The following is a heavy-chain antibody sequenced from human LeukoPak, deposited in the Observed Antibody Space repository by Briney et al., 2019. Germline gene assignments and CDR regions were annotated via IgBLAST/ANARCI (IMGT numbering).Heavy chain of an antibody. CDR3: ARAPGMEYQLLIDAFDI. D-gene: IGHD2-2*01. V-gene: IGHV4-59*01. CDR1: GGSISSYY. J-gene: IGHJ3*02. CDR2: IYYSGST. Sequence: SETLSLTCTVSGGSISSYYWSWIRQPPGKGLEWIGYIYYSGSTNYNPSLKSRVTISVDTSKNQFSLKLSSVTAADTAVYYCARAPGMEYQLLIDAFDIWGQGTMVTVSS.